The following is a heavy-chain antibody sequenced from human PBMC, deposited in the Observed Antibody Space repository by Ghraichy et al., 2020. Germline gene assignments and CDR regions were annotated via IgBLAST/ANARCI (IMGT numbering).Heavy chain of an antibody. V-gene: IGHV4-34*01. CDR1: GGSFSGYY. D-gene: IGHD4-11*01. Sequence: SETLSLTCAVYGGSFSGYYWSWIRQPPGKGLEWIGEINHSGSTNYNPSLKSRVTISVDTSKNQFSLKLSSVTAADTAVYYCARRRNYGTPRAWFDPWGQGALVTVTS. J-gene: IGHJ5*02. CDR3: ARRRNYGTPRAWFDP. CDR2: INHSGST.